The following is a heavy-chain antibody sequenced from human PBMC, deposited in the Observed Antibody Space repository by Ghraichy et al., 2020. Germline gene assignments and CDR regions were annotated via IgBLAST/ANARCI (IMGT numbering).Heavy chain of an antibody. Sequence: SETLSLTCTVSGGSISSYYWSWIRQPPGKGLEWIGYIYYSGSTNYNPSLKSRVTISVDTSKNQFSLKLSSVTAADTAVYYCARSRDDYGSNFDYWGQGTLVTVSS. V-gene: IGHV4-59*01. J-gene: IGHJ4*02. D-gene: IGHD4-23*01. CDR1: GGSISSYY. CDR3: ARSRDDYGSNFDY. CDR2: IYYSGST.